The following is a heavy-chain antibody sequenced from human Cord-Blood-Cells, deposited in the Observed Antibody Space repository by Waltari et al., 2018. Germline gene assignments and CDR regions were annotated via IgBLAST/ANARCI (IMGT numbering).Heavy chain of an antibody. J-gene: IGHJ3*02. CDR1: GFTFSDYY. CDR3: ARDFTTDFDAFDI. D-gene: IGHD3-22*01. Sequence: QVQLVESGGGLVKPGGSLRLSCAASGFTFSDYYMSRIRQAPGKGREWVSYISSSGSTIYYADSVKGRFTISRDNAKNSLYLKMNSLRAEDTAVYYCARDFTTDFDAFDIWGQGTMVTVSS. V-gene: IGHV3-11*01. CDR2: ISSSGSTI.